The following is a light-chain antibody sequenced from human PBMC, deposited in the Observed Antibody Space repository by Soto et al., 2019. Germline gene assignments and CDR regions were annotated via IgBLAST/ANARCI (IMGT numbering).Light chain of an antibody. CDR2: GAS. CDR3: QQYNNWPPMST. V-gene: IGKV3D-15*01. CDR1: ESVNSAY. J-gene: IGKJ2*01. Sequence: EIVLTQSPVTLSLSPGERATLSCRASESVNSAYLAWYQHRPAQAPRLLIYGASSRATGVPDRFSGSGSGTEFTLTINSLQPEDFVIYYCQQYNNWPPMSTFGQGTKLEMK.